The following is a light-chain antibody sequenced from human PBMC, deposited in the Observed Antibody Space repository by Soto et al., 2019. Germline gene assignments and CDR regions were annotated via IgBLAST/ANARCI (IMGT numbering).Light chain of an antibody. CDR2: DVS. J-gene: IGLJ1*01. CDR3: SSYRRSNTLEV. CDR1: SSDIGGYNY. V-gene: IGLV2-14*01. Sequence: QSALTQPASVSGSPGQSITISCTGTSSDIGGYNYVSWYQQHPGKAPKLLIYDVSNRPSGVSNRFSGSKSGNTASLTISGLQAEDEADYYCSSYRRSNTLEVFGTGTKLTVL.